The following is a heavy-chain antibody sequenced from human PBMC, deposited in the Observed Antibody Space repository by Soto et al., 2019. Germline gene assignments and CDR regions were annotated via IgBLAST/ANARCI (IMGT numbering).Heavy chain of an antibody. CDR1: DFTFNYAW. CDR3: SSRRDAFNV. Sequence: EIQLVESGGALVKPGGSLRLSCAASDFTFNYAWMNWVRQAPGKGLEWVGRIKSLNDGGTTDYAAPVKGRFTISRDDSKEILYLQMNNRKTEDTAVYYCSSRRDAFNVWGQGTMVTVSS. V-gene: IGHV3-15*07. J-gene: IGHJ3*01. CDR2: IKSLNDGGTT.